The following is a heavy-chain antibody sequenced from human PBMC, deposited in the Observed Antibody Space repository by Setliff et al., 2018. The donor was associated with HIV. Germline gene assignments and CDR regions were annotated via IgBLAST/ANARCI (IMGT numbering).Heavy chain of an antibody. CDR3: ARKMGSYYDSSGAYYFDF. CDR2: INWNGVST. D-gene: IGHD3-22*01. CDR1: GFRFDNYG. J-gene: IGHJ4*02. Sequence: RPGGSLRLSCAASGFRFDNYGMNWVRQAPGEGLEWVSGINWNGVSTAYADSVKGRFTISRDNAKNSLYLQMNSLRVEDTAFYYCARKMGSYYDSSGAYYFDFWGQGTLVTVSS. V-gene: IGHV3-20*04.